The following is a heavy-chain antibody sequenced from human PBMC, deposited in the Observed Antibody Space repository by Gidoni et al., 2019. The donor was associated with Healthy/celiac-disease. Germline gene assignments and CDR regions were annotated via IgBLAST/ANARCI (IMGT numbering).Heavy chain of an antibody. J-gene: IGHJ3*02. CDR3: ARRAFLGDIVVVVAATRLDAFDI. Sequence: EVQLVQSGAEVKRPGESLKISCKGSGYSFTSYWIGWVRQMPGKGLEWMGIIYPGESDTRYSPSFQGQVTISADKSISTAYLQWSSLKASDTAMYYCARRAFLGDIVVVVAATRLDAFDIWGQGTMVTVSS. CDR1: GYSFTSYW. CDR2: IYPGESDT. V-gene: IGHV5-51*03. D-gene: IGHD2-15*01.